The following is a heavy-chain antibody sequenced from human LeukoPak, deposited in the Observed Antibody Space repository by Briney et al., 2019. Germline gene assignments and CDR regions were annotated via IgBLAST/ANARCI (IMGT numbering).Heavy chain of an antibody. V-gene: IGHV3-73*01. J-gene: IGHJ6*02. CDR2: IRSKANTYAT. Sequence: GGSLKLSCAASGFTFSGSAMHWVRQASGKGLEWVSRIRSKANTYATAYAASVKGRFSISRDDSKNTAYLQLNSLKTEDTAVYYCSAAVGTDFYDYGMDVWGQGTTVTVSS. CDR1: GFTFSGSA. CDR3: SAAVGTDFYDYGMDV. D-gene: IGHD6-13*01.